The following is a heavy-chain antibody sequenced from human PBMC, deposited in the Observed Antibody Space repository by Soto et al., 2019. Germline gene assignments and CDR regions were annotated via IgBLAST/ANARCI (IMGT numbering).Heavy chain of an antibody. CDR1: GFTFSSYS. CDR2: ISSSSSYI. J-gene: IGHJ4*02. V-gene: IGHV3-21*01. Sequence: GGSLRLSCAASGFTFSSYSMNWVRQAPGKGLEGVSSISSSSSYIYYADSVKGRLTISRDNAKNSLYLQMNSLRAEETAVYYCARGARFYPLDCRGQGTLVPV. CDR3: ARGARFYPLDC. D-gene: IGHD3-3*01.